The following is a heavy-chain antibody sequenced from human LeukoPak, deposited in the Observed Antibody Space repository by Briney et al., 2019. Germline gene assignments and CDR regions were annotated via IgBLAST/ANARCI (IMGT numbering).Heavy chain of an antibody. J-gene: IGHJ6*02. CDR1: GFTFSSYG. CDR2: IRYDGSNK. Sequence: GGSLRLSCAASGFTFSSYGMHWVRQAPGKGLEGVAFIRYDGSNKYYADSVKGRFTISRDNSKNTLYLQMNSLRAEDTAVYYCAKVGTWGPYYYYGMDVWGQGTTVTVSS. V-gene: IGHV3-30*02. CDR3: AKVGTWGPYYYYGMDV. D-gene: IGHD7-27*01.